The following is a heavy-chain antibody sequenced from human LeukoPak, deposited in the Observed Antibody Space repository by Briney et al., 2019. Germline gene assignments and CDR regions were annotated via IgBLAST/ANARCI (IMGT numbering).Heavy chain of an antibody. CDR1: GGSISSSSYY. J-gene: IGHJ3*02. Sequence: KPSETLSLTCTVSGGSISSSSYYWGWIRQPPGKGLEWIGSIYHSGSTYYNPSLKSRVTISVDTSKNQFSLKLSSVTAADTAVYYCARHSSGWIGAFDIWGQGTMVTVSS. D-gene: IGHD6-19*01. V-gene: IGHV4-39*07. CDR2: IYHSGST. CDR3: ARHSSGWIGAFDI.